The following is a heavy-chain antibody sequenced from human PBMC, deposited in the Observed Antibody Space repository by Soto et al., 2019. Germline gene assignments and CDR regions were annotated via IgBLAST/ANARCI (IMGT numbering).Heavy chain of an antibody. CDR2: ISYDGSNK. Sequence: GGALRLSCAASGLTFSSYGMHWVRQAPGKGLEWVAVISYDGSNKYYADSVKGRFTISRDNSKNTLYLQMNSLRAEDTAVYYCAKDRGWLTSYYYYGMDVWGQGTTVTVSS. V-gene: IGHV3-30*18. D-gene: IGHD6-19*01. CDR1: GLTFSSYG. CDR3: AKDRGWLTSYYYYGMDV. J-gene: IGHJ6*02.